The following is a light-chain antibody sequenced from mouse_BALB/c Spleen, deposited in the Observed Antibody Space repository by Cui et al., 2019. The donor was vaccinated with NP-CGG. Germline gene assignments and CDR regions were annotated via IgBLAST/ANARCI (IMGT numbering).Light chain of an antibody. V-gene: IGLV1*01. CDR3: ALWYSNHWV. J-gene: IGLJ1*01. Sequence: QPVLTQESALTTSPGETVTLTCRSSTGAVTTSNYANWVQEKPDHLFTGLLGGTSNRAPGVPARFSGSLIGDKAALTITGAQTEDEAIYFCALWYSNHWVFGGGTKLTVL. CDR1: TGAVTTSNY. CDR2: GTS.